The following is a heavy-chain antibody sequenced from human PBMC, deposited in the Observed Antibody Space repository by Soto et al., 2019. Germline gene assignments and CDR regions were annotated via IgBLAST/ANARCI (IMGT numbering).Heavy chain of an antibody. D-gene: IGHD3-3*01. CDR3: ARNYDFWSGYRPKDAFDI. V-gene: IGHV3-48*02. CDR1: GFTFSSYS. Sequence: PGGSLRLSCAASGFTFSSYSMNWVRQAPGKGLEWVSYISSSSSTIYYADSVKGRFTISRDNAKNSLYLQMNSLRDEDTAVYYCARNYDFWSGYRPKDAFDIWGQGTMVTVSS. CDR2: ISSSSSTI. J-gene: IGHJ3*02.